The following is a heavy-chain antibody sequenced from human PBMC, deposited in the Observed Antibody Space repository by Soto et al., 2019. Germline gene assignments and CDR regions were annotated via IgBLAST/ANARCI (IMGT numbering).Heavy chain of an antibody. CDR2: IYYSGST. Sequence: QLQLQESGPGLVKPSETLSLTCTVSGGSISSRGYYWGWIRQPPGKGLEWIGTIYYSGSTYYNPSVKSRVTISVATSQNQFSLKLGSVTAADPAVYYCATSNWFDPWGQGTLVTVSS. CDR3: ATSNWFDP. V-gene: IGHV4-39*01. J-gene: IGHJ5*02. CDR1: GGSISSRGYY.